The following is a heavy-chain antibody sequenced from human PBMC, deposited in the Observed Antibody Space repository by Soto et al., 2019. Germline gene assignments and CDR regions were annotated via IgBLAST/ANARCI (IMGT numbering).Heavy chain of an antibody. CDR3: ARVYCSGGSCYAIDY. J-gene: IGHJ4*02. CDR2: INPSGGST. D-gene: IGHD2-15*01. V-gene: IGHV1-46*03. Sequence: ASVKVSCKASGYTFTSYFMHWVRQAPGQGLEWMGIINPSGGSTSYAQKFQGRVTMTRDTSTSTVYMELSSLRSEDTAVYYCARVYCSGGSCYAIDYWGQGTLVTVSS. CDR1: GYTFTSYF.